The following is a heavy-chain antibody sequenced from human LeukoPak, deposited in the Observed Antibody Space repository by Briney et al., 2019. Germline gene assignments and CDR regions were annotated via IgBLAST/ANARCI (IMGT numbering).Heavy chain of an antibody. CDR2: ISGSGGST. CDR1: GFTFSSYA. D-gene: IGHD3-22*01. CDR3: AKPYDSSGYYLTDY. Sequence: HPGGSLRLSCAASGFTFSSYAMSWVRQAPGKGLEWVSAISGSGGSTYYADSVKGRFTISRDNSKNTLYLQMNSLRAEDTAVYYCAKPYDSSGYYLTDYWGRGTLVTVSS. V-gene: IGHV3-23*01. J-gene: IGHJ4*02.